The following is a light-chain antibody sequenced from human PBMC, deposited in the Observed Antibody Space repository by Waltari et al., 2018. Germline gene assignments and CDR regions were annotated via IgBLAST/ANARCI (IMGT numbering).Light chain of an antibody. CDR1: QSISSN. J-gene: IGKJ4*01. CDR2: GAS. Sequence: EIVMTQSPATLSVSPGEGATLSCRASQSISSNLAWYQQKPGQAPRLLIFGASTRAAGIPARVMGRKSGTYFTLTISSLQAEDVAIYFCQHYNEQPLTFGGGT. V-gene: IGKV3-15*01. CDR3: QHYNEQPLT.